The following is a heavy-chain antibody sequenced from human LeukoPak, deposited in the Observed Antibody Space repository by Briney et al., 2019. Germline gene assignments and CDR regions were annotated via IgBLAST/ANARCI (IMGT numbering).Heavy chain of an antibody. CDR1: GGSISSGDYY. D-gene: IGHD5-24*01. Sequence: SETLSLTCTVSGGSISSGDYYWSWIRQPPGKGLEWIGYIYYSGSTYYNPSLKSRVTISVDTSKNQFSLKLSSVTAADTAVYYCARAGDGYNYHFDYWGQGTLVTVSS. CDR2: IYYSGST. J-gene: IGHJ4*02. CDR3: ARAGDGYNYHFDY. V-gene: IGHV4-30-4*01.